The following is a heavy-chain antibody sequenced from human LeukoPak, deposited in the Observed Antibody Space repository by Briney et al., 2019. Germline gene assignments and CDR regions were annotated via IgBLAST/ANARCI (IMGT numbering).Heavy chain of an antibody. CDR1: GFTFSSYA. J-gene: IGHJ6*02. V-gene: IGHV3-30*04. Sequence: GGSLRLSCAASGFTFSSYAMHWVRQAPGKGLEWVAVISYDGSNKYYADSVKGRFTISRDNSKNTLYLQMNSLRAEDTAVYYCAKDSSSGSYRYYYGMDAWGQGTTVTVSS. CDR2: ISYDGSNK. CDR3: AKDSSSGSYRYYYGMDA. D-gene: IGHD3-10*01.